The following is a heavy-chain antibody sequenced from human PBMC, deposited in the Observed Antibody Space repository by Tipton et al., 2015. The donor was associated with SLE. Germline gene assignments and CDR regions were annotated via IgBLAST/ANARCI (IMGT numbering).Heavy chain of an antibody. CDR2: IYYSGST. D-gene: IGHD1-26*01. V-gene: IGHV4-59*08. J-gene: IGHJ4*02. Sequence: LRLSCTVSGGSISSYYWSWIRQPPGKGLEWIGYIYYSGSTNYNPSLKSRVTISVDTSKNQFSLKLSSVTAADTAVYYCTRGVGARGSNLDYWGQGSLVTVSS. CDR1: GGSISSYY. CDR3: TRGVGARGSNLDY.